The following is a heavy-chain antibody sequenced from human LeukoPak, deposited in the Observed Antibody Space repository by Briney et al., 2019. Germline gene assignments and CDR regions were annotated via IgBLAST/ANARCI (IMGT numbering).Heavy chain of an antibody. CDR1: GFTFSSYT. V-gene: IGHV3-21*04. Sequence: GGSLRLSCAASGFTFSSYTINWVRQAPGKGLEWVSSISSSSLYRFYADSVRGRFTISRDNAKNSLYLQMNSLRAEDTALYYCAKDGTYYYDSSGYWGYFDYWGQGTLVTVSS. CDR2: ISSSSLYR. CDR3: AKDGTYYYDSSGYWGYFDY. J-gene: IGHJ4*02. D-gene: IGHD3-22*01.